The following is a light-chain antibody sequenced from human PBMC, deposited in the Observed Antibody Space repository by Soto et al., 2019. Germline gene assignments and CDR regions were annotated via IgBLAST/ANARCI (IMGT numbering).Light chain of an antibody. CDR1: QSVSSY. CDR2: DAS. CDR3: QQYTSYPWT. V-gene: IGKV3-11*01. Sequence: EIVLTQSPATLSLSPGERATLSCRASQSVSSYLAWYQQKPGQAPRLLIYDASNRATGIPARFSGSGSGTEFTLTINGLQPDDFATYYCQQYTSYPWTFGQGTKVDIK. J-gene: IGKJ1*01.